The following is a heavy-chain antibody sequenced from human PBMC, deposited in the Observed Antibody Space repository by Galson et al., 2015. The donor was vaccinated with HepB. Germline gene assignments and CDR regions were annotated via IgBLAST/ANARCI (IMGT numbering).Heavy chain of an antibody. V-gene: IGHV3-7*03. CDR3: ASHYYGSGSYNDY. D-gene: IGHD3-10*01. CDR2: IKQDGSEK. CDR1: GFTFSSYW. J-gene: IGHJ4*02. Sequence: SLRLSCAASGFTFSSYWMSWVRQAPGKGLEWVANIKQDGSEKYYVDSVKGRFTISRDNAKNSLYLQMNSLRAEDTAVYYCASHYYGSGSYNDYWGQGTLVTVSS.